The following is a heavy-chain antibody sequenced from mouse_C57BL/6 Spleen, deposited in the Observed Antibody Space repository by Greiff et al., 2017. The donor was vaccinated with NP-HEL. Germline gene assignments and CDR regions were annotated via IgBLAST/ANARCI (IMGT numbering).Heavy chain of an antibody. V-gene: IGHV5-4*01. CDR1: GFTFSSYA. D-gene: IGHD1-1*01. Sequence: DVMLVESGGGLVKPGGSLKLSCAASGFTFSSYAMSWVRQTPEKRLEWVATISDGGSYTYYPDNVKGRFTISRDNAKNNLYLQMSHLKSEDTAMYYCARDPGSSFFYFDYWGQGTTLTVSS. J-gene: IGHJ2*01. CDR2: ISDGGSYT. CDR3: ARDPGSSFFYFDY.